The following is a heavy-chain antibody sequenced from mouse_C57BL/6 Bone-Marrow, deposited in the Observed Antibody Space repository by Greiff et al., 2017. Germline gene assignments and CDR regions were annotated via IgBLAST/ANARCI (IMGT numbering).Heavy chain of an antibody. CDR1: GYSFTDYN. J-gene: IGHJ4*01. V-gene: IGHV1-39*01. CDR3: ARSAQALFLYSMDY. D-gene: IGHD3-2*02. CDR2: INPNYGTT. Sequence: VQLQQSGPELVKPGASVKISCKASGYSFTDYNMNWVKQSNGKSLEWIGVINPNYGTTSYNQKFKGKATLTVDQSSSTAYIQLNSLTSADSAVYYCARSAQALFLYSMDYWGQGTSVTVSS.